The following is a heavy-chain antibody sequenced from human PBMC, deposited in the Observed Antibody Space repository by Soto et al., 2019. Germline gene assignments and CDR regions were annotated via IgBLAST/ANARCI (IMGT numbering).Heavy chain of an antibody. CDR2: IMPIIGTA. J-gene: IGHJ4*02. CDR3: ARGGYSSSYRLDY. CDR1: GGTFSSYA. Sequence: QVQLVQSGAEVKKPGSSVKVSCKASGGTFSSYAINWVRQLPGQGLEWMGGIMPIIGTANYAQMFQSRVTITAAESTSTAYMELSSLRSEDXXVYYCARGGYSSSYRLDYWGQGTLVTVSX. V-gene: IGHV1-69*01. D-gene: IGHD6-6*01.